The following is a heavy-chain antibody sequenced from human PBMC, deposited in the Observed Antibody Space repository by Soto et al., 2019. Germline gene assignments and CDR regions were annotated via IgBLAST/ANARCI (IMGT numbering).Heavy chain of an antibody. CDR3: VRDLDGSGSYYTDY. CDR2: ISVHNGNI. V-gene: IGHV1-18*01. CDR1: GYNFINYG. J-gene: IGHJ4*02. Sequence: ASVKVSCKASGYNFINYGITWVRQAPGQGLEWMGWISVHNGNIKYAQKLQGRVTMTTDTSTSTAYMELRSLRSDDTAVYYCVRDLDGSGSYYTDYWGPGTVVTVSS. D-gene: IGHD3-10*01.